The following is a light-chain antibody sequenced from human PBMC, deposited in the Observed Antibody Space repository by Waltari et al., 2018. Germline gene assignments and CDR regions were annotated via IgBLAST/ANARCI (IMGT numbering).Light chain of an antibody. CDR2: DAS. CDR1: KTISNY. CDR3: QKYGSSPT. J-gene: IGKJ2*01. V-gene: IGKV3-20*01. Sequence: EIVLTQSPGTLSLSPGVRATLTCRASKTISNYLALYQKKPGQAPRLRIYDASSRAIAIPDRFSGSGSGTDFTLTISRLEPEDFAMYYCQKYGSSPTFGQGTKLEIK.